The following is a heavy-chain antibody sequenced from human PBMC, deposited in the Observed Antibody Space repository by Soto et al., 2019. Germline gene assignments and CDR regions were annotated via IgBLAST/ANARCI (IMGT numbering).Heavy chain of an antibody. CDR2: ISSNGGST. CDR3: VKDPLQKTPLQWPSPTPGAYGMDV. V-gene: IGHV3-64D*06. CDR1: GFTFSSYA. Sequence: GGSLRLSCSASGFTFSSYAMHWVRQAPGKGLEYVSAISSNGGSTYYADSVKGRFTISRDNSKNTLYLQMSSLRAEDTAVYYCVKDPLQKTPLQWPSPTPGAYGMDVWGQGTTVTVSS. J-gene: IGHJ6*02. D-gene: IGHD6-19*01.